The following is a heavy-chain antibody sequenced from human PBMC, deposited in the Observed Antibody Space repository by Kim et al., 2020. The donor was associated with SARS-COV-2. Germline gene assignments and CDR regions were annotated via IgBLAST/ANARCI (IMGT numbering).Heavy chain of an antibody. CDR2: SGMGGTT. J-gene: IGHJ4*02. Sequence: SGMGGTTYYADTVKGRFTVSRDNSKNTLYLQMNGLRAEDTAVYYCANVVGWGQGTLVTVPS. CDR3: ANVVG. D-gene: IGHD2-15*01. V-gene: IGHV3-23*01.